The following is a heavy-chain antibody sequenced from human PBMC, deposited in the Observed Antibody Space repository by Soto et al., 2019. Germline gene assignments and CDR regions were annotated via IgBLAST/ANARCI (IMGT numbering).Heavy chain of an antibody. CDR2: INPNSGST. CDR3: ARVTGGGGYRRFDP. J-gene: IGHJ5*02. V-gene: IGHV1-46*01. D-gene: IGHD3-22*01. CDR1: GYTFTSYY. Sequence: ASVKVSCKASGYTFTSYYMHWVRQAPGQGLEWMGRINPNSGSTNYAQKLQGRVTMTRDTSTSTAYMELRSLRSDDTAVYYCARVTGGGGYRRFDPWGQGTLVTVSS.